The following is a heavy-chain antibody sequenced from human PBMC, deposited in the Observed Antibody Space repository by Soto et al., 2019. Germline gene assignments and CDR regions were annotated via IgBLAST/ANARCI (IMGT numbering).Heavy chain of an antibody. Sequence: GGSLRLSCAASGFPFSSYAMHWVRQAPGKGLEWVAVISYDGSNKYYADSVKGRFTISRDNSKNTLYLQMNSLRAEDTAVYYCARDRYSNYVLDYWGQGTLVTVSS. CDR3: ARDRYSNYVLDY. CDR1: GFPFSSYA. V-gene: IGHV3-30-3*01. CDR2: ISYDGSNK. J-gene: IGHJ4*02. D-gene: IGHD4-4*01.